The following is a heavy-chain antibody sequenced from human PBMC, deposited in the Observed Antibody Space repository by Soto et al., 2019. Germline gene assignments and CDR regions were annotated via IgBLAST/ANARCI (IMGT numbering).Heavy chain of an antibody. V-gene: IGHV3-74*01. J-gene: IGHJ4*02. CDR3: ARVGHTYCSGGSCYGN. Sequence: PGGSLRLSCAASGFTFSSYWMHWVRQAPGKGLVRVSRINSDGSSTSYADSVKGRFTISRDNAKNTLYLQMNSLRAEDTAVYYCARVGHTYCSGGSCYGNWGRGTLVTVSS. D-gene: IGHD2-15*01. CDR2: INSDGSST. CDR1: GFTFSSYW.